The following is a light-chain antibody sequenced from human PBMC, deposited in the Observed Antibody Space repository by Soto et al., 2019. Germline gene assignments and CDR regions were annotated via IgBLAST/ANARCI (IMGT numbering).Light chain of an antibody. Sequence: DIQMTQSPSTLSASVGDRVTITCRASQSISSWLAWYQQKPGKAPKLLIYDASSLESGVPSRFSGSGSGTEFTLTISSLQPEDFATYYCQQYNNLWTFGQGTKVDI. V-gene: IGKV1-5*01. CDR3: QQYNNLWT. J-gene: IGKJ1*01. CDR2: DAS. CDR1: QSISSW.